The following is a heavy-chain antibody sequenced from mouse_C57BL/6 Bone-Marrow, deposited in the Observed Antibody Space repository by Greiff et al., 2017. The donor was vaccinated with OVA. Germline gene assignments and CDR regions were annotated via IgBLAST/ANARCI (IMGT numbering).Heavy chain of an antibody. D-gene: IGHD4-1*01. CDR1: GFTIKNTY. J-gene: IGHJ3*01. CDR3: ARAGTWFAY. V-gene: IGHV14-3*01. Sequence: EVQLQQSVAELVRPGASVKLSCTASGFTIKNTYMHWVKQRPEQGLEWIGRIDPANGNTKYAPKFQGKATITADTSSTTAYLQLSSLTSEDTAIYYCARAGTWFAYWGQGTLVTVSA. CDR2: IDPANGNT.